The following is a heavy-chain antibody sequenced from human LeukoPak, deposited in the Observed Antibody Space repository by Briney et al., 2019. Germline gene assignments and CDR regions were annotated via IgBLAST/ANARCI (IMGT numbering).Heavy chain of an antibody. CDR2: IYSGGST. Sequence: GSLRLSCACSGFTVRLYYMTWVRQAPGAGLDGIAVIYSGGSTYYADSVRGRFTISRDNSKSTIYLQMNSLRAEDTAVYFCARGWVLATGGFDTWGQGTMVTVSS. CDR1: GFTVRLYY. J-gene: IGHJ3*02. CDR3: ARGWVLATGGFDT. V-gene: IGHV3-53*01. D-gene: IGHD2-8*02.